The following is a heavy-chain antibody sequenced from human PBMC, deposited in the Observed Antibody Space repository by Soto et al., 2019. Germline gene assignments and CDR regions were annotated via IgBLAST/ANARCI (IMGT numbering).Heavy chain of an antibody. J-gene: IGHJ5*02. Sequence: QVQLQESGPGLVKPSETLSLTCTVSGGSISSYYWSWIRQPAGKGLEWIGRIYTSGSTNYNPSLNSRVTMSVDTSKNQFSLKLSSVTAADTAVYYCARDIVVVTASPRNWFDPWGQGTLVTVSS. D-gene: IGHD2-21*02. V-gene: IGHV4-4*07. CDR2: IYTSGST. CDR1: GGSISSYY. CDR3: ARDIVVVTASPRNWFDP.